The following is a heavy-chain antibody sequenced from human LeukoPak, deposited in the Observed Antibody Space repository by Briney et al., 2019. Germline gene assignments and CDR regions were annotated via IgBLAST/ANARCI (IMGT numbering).Heavy chain of an antibody. D-gene: IGHD6-19*01. V-gene: IGHV4-61*01. CDR2: IYYSGST. CDR1: GGSVSSGSYY. J-gene: IGHJ3*02. CDR3: AGEPRGIAVAGTPDDAFDI. Sequence: SETLSLTCTVSGGSVSSGSYYWSWIRQPSGKGLEWIGYIYYSGSTNYNPSLKSRVTISVDTSKNQFSLKLSSVTAADTAVYYCAGEPRGIAVAGTPDDAFDIWGQGTMVTVSS.